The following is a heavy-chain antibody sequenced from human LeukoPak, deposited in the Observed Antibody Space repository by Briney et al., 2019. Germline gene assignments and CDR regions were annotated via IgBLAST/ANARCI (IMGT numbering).Heavy chain of an antibody. D-gene: IGHD1-26*01. V-gene: IGHV3-23*01. CDR3: AKDGPGIVGSFH. Sequence: GGSLKLSCAASGFTFSSYAMSWVRRAPGKGLEWVSAISGSGGSTYYADSVKGRFTISRDNSKNTLYLQMNSLRAEDTTVYYCAKDGPGIVGSFHWGQGTLVTVSS. J-gene: IGHJ4*02. CDR2: ISGSGGST. CDR1: GFTFSSYA.